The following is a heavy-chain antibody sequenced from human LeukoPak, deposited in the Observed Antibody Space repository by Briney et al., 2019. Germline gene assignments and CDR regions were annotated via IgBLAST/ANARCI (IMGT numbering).Heavy chain of an antibody. Sequence: PSETLSLTCTVSGGSISSYYWTWIRQPPGKGLEWIGYIYYSGSTKYNPSLKSRVTISVDTSKNQFSLKLSSVTAADTAVYYCARFREPRYYYYGMDVWGQGTTVTVSS. D-gene: IGHD1-26*01. V-gene: IGHV4-59*08. CDR3: ARFREPRYYYYGMDV. CDR2: IYYSGST. CDR1: GGSISSYY. J-gene: IGHJ6*02.